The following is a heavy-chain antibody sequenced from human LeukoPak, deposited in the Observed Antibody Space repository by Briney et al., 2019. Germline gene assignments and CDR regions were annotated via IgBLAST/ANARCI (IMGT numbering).Heavy chain of an antibody. Sequence: PGGSLRLSCAASGFTFSSYGMHWVRQAPGNGLEWVAVIWYDGSNKYYADSVKGRFTISRDNSKNTLYLQMNSLRAEDTAVYYCARGGYDSSAILSGYYFDYWGQGTLVTVSS. CDR3: ARGGYDSSAILSGYYFDY. CDR1: GFTFSSYG. V-gene: IGHV3-33*01. CDR2: IWYDGSNK. D-gene: IGHD3-22*01. J-gene: IGHJ4*02.